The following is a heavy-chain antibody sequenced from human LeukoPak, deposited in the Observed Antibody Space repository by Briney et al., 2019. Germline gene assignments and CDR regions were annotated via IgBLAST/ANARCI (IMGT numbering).Heavy chain of an antibody. V-gene: IGHV4-61*02. Sequence: SQTLPLTCTVSGGSISSGSYYWSWIRQPAGKGLEWIGRIYTSGSTNYNPSLKSRVTISVDTSKNQFSLKLSSVTAADTAVYYCARGGYSSSRGQYFQHWGQGTLVTVSS. D-gene: IGHD6-6*01. CDR1: GGSISSGSYY. CDR3: ARGGYSSSRGQYFQH. J-gene: IGHJ1*01. CDR2: IYTSGST.